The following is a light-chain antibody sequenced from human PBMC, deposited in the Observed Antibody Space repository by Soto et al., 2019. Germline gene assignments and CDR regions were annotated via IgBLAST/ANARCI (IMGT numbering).Light chain of an antibody. CDR3: SSYAGSNNFV. CDR1: SSDVGGYNY. CDR2: EVS. J-gene: IGLJ1*01. V-gene: IGLV2-8*01. Sequence: ALAHPPSASGSPGQSVTISCTGTSSDVGGYNYVSWYQQHPGKAPKFMIYEVSKRPSGVPDRFSGSKPGNTASLTVSGLQAEDEADYYCSSYAGSNNFVFGTGTKVTVL.